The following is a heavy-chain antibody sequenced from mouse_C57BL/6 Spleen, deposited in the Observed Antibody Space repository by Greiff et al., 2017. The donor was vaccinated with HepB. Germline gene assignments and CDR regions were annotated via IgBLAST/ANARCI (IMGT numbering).Heavy chain of an antibody. CDR2: ISSGGSYT. Sequence: EVQRVESGGDLVKPGGSLKLSCAASGFTFSSYGMSWVRQTPDKRLEWVATISSGGSYTYYPDSVKGRFTISRDNAKNTLYLQMSSLKSEDTAMYYCAGGGYDYLFDYWGQGTTLTVSS. V-gene: IGHV5-6*01. D-gene: IGHD2-4*01. CDR1: GFTFSSYG. CDR3: AGGGYDYLFDY. J-gene: IGHJ2*01.